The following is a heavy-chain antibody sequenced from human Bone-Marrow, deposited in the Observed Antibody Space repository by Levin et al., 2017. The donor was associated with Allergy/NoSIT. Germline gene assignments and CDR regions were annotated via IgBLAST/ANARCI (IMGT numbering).Heavy chain of an antibody. D-gene: IGHD4-17*01. V-gene: IGHV5-10-1*01. J-gene: IGHJ5*02. CDR1: GYSFTSYW. Sequence: KVSCKGSGYSFTSYWISWVRQMPGKGLEWMGRIDPSDSYTNYSPSFQGHVTISADKSISTAYLQWSSLKASDTAMYYCARHMTTVTTRPPGWFDPWGQGTLVTVSS. CDR3: ARHMTTVTTRPPGWFDP. CDR2: IDPSDSYT.